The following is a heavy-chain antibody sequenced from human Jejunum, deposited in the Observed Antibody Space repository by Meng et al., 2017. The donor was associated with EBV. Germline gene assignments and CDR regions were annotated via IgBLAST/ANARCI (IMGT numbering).Heavy chain of an antibody. D-gene: IGHD4-11*01. CDR1: GYTFTGYG. CDR2: ISAYNGKT. V-gene: IGHV1-18*01. CDR3: ARDGPDYGNYINFDY. Sequence: QVQVAQSGAEVKKPGASVKGSCKASGYTFTGYGIRWVRQAPGQGFEWMAWISAYNGKTNYAQNLQGRVTLTTDTSTTTTYMELRSLRCGDTAVYYCARDGPDYGNYINFDYWGQGTLVTVSS. J-gene: IGHJ4*02.